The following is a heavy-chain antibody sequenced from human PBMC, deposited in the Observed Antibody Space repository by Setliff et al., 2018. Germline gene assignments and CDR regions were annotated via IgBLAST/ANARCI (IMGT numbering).Heavy chain of an antibody. D-gene: IGHD2-21*02. V-gene: IGHV7-4-1*01. J-gene: IGHJ6*03. CDR2: INTDTGNP. CDR3: ARASRFGTAIYKGDYYMDV. Sequence: GASVKVSCKASRYTFTSYAINWVRQAPGQGLEWMGWINTDTGNPTSAQGFTGRFVFSLDTSVSTAYLQIYSLKAEDTAVYYCARASRFGTAIYKGDYYMDVWGNGTTVTVSS. CDR1: RYTFTSYA.